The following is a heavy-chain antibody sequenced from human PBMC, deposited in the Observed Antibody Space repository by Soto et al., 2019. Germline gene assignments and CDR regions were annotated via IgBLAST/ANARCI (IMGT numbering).Heavy chain of an antibody. CDR2: IRSNADGGTV. V-gene: IGHV3-15*01. CDR3: TAAGVRGVVMSGMDV. CDR1: GFTFSNVW. J-gene: IGHJ6*02. D-gene: IGHD3-10*01. Sequence: GHLVESGGGFVKPGGSLTLSCAASGFTFSNVWLSWVRQGPGKGLEWLGRIRSNADGGTVEYAAPVKGRFIISRDDSTNTLYLQMNSLDTEDTGVYYCTAAGVRGVVMSGMDVWGQGTAVTVSS.